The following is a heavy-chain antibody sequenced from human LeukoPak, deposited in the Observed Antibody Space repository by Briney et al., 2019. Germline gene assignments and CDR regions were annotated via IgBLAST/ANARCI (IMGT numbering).Heavy chain of an antibody. CDR1: GYTFTSYD. V-gene: IGHV1-8*03. Sequence: ASVKVSCKASGYTFTSYDINWVRQATGQGLEWMGWMNPNSGNTGYAQKFQGRVTITRNTSISTAYMELSSLRSEDTAVYYCARGGVEELWYLDDAFDIWGQGTMVTVSS. J-gene: IGHJ3*02. CDR3: ARGGVEELWYLDDAFDI. CDR2: MNPNSGNT. D-gene: IGHD5-18*01.